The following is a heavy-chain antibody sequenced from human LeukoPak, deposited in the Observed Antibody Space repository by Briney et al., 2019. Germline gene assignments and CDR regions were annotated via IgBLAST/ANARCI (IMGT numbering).Heavy chain of an antibody. V-gene: IGHV1-46*01. CDR1: GYTFTSYY. D-gene: IGHD4-17*01. CDR2: INPSGGSA. J-gene: IGHJ4*02. Sequence: ASVKVSCKASGYTFTSYYIHWVRQAPGQGLEWMGTINPSGGSADYAQKFQGRVTMTRDTSTSTVYMDLSSLRSEDTAVYYCARDREHYGDYVFYFDYRGQGTLVTVSS. CDR3: ARDREHYGDYVFYFDY.